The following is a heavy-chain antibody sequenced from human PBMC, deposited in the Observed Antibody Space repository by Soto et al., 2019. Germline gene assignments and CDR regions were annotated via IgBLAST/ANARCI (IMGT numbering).Heavy chain of an antibody. J-gene: IGHJ4*02. CDR2: INPNSGGT. CDR3: ASGYCSGGSCHWVLSY. D-gene: IGHD2-15*01. V-gene: IGHV1-2*04. CDR1: GYTFTGYY. Sequence: QVQLVQSGAEVKKPGASVKVSCKASGYTFTGYYMHWVRQAPGQGLEWMGWINPNSGGTNYAQKFQGWVTMTRDTSISTAYMELSRLRSDDTAVYYCASGYCSGGSCHWVLSYWGQGTLVTVSS.